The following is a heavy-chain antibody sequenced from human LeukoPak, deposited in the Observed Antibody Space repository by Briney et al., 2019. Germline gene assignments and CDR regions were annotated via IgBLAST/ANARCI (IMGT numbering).Heavy chain of an antibody. CDR2: ISSSSSYI. J-gene: IGHJ5*02. CDR1: GFTFSSYS. Sequence: GGSLRLSCAASGFTFSSYSMNWVRQAPGKGLGWVSSISSSSSYIYYADSVKGRFTISRDNAKNSLYLQMNSLRAEDTAVYYCARGRVVVAATQGDWFDPWGQGTLVTVSS. D-gene: IGHD2-15*01. CDR3: ARGRVVVAATQGDWFDP. V-gene: IGHV3-21*01.